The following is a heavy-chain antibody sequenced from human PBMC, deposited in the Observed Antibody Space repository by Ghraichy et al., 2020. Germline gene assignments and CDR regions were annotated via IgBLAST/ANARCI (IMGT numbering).Heavy chain of an antibody. D-gene: IGHD6-6*01. CDR1: GFTFSSYS. CDR3: AREDSEYTSTGMDV. J-gene: IGHJ6*02. V-gene: IGHV3-21*01. Sequence: SLRLSCAASGFTFSSYSMNWVRQAPGKGLEWVSSISSSSSYIYYADSVKGRFTISRDNAKNSLYLQMNSLRAEDTAVYYCAREDSEYTSTGMDVWGQGTTVTVSS. CDR2: ISSSSSYI.